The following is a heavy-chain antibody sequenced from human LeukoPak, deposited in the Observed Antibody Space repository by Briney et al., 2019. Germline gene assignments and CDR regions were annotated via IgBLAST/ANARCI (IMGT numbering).Heavy chain of an antibody. J-gene: IGHJ4*02. CDR2: IYYSGTT. CDR1: GGSISSHY. V-gene: IGHV4-59*11. CDR3: ARVPLNGDPLFDY. D-gene: IGHD4-17*01. Sequence: SETLSLTCTVSGGSISSHYGSWIRQPPGKGLEWIGYIYYSGTTNYNPSLKSRVTISVDTSKNQFSLKLSSVTAADTAVYYCARVPLNGDPLFDYWGQGTLVTVSS.